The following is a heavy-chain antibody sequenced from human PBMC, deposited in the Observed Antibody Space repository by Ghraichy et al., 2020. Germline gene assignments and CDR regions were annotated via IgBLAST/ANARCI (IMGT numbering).Heavy chain of an antibody. Sequence: GGSLRLSCAASGFTFSRYWMSWVRQAPGKGLELVANIKEDGSEKYYIDSVKGRFIISRDNAKNSLYPQMSRLRAEDTALYYCARDPWIREWLDWGQGTLVTVSS. CDR2: IKEDGSEK. V-gene: IGHV3-7*03. CDR1: GFTFSRYW. D-gene: IGHD6-19*01. CDR3: ARDPWIREWLD. J-gene: IGHJ4*02.